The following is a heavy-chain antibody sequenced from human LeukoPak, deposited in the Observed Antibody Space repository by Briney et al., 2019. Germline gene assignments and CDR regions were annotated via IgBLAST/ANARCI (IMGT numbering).Heavy chain of an antibody. CDR2: IFSSGST. CDR3: ARGHYDLNT. D-gene: IGHD3-3*01. CDR1: GGSINNYY. V-gene: IGHV4-59*08. Sequence: SDTLYLTCTVSGGSINNYYLSWIRQPPGKGLEWIGYIFSSGSTNYNPSLKSRVTISVDTSNNQFSLTLTSVTAADTAVYYCARGHYDLNTWGQGTLVTVSS. J-gene: IGHJ5*02.